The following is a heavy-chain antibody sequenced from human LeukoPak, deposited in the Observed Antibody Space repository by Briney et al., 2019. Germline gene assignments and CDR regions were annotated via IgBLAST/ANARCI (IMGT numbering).Heavy chain of an antibody. D-gene: IGHD4-23*01. CDR1: GFTFSSYA. Sequence: GGSLRLSCAASGFTFSSYAMSWVRQAPGKGLVWVSRINNDGSDTVYVDSVKGRFTISRDNSKNTLYLQMNSLRAEDTAVYYCARGGHGGNPRDAFDIWGQGTMVTVSS. CDR2: INNDGSDT. J-gene: IGHJ3*02. V-gene: IGHV3-23*01. CDR3: ARGGHGGNPRDAFDI.